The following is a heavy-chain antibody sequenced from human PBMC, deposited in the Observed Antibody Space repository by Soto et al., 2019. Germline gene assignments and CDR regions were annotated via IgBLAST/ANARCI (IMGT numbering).Heavy chain of an antibody. V-gene: IGHV1-69*13. Sequence: SVKVSCKASGYTFTSYGISWVRQAPGQGLEWMGGIIPIFGTANYAQKFQGRVTITADESTSTAYMELSSLRSEDTAVYYCARGFLAIAVAGSPMDVWGQGTTVTVSS. CDR1: GYTFTSYG. J-gene: IGHJ6*02. D-gene: IGHD6-19*01. CDR3: ARGFLAIAVAGSPMDV. CDR2: IIPIFGTA.